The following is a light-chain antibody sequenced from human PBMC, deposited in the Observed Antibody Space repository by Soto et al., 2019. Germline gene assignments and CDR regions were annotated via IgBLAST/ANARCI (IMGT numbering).Light chain of an antibody. CDR3: SSYTSISTYV. CDR1: SSDVGGFNY. CDR2: EVS. J-gene: IGLJ1*01. Sequence: VLSQPASVSGAPGQSITISCTATSSDVGGFNYVSWVQQHPGKAPKLMIYEVSNRPSGVSNRFSGSKSGNTASLTISGLQAEDEADYYCSSYTSISTYVFGTGTKVTVL. V-gene: IGLV2-14*01.